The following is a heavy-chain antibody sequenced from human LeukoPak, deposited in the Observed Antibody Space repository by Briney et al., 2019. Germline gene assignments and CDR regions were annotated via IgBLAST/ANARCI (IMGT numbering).Heavy chain of an antibody. Sequence: GESLTISCKGSGYTFTTYWIGWVRQMPGKGLEWMGIIYPGDSDTRYSPSFQGQVTISADKSISTAYVQWSSLKASDTAMYYCARQDDYVWGSYYFDYWGQGTLVTVSS. CDR2: IYPGDSDT. CDR1: GYTFTTYW. CDR3: ARQDDYVWGSYYFDY. J-gene: IGHJ4*02. V-gene: IGHV5-51*01. D-gene: IGHD3-16*01.